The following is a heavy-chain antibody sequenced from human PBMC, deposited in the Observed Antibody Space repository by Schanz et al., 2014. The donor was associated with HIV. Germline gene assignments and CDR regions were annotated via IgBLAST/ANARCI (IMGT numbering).Heavy chain of an antibody. CDR2: IRGGAGGT. CDR1: RFTFSSYA. J-gene: IGHJ5*02. D-gene: IGHD6-6*01. Sequence: EVRLLESGGGLVQPGGSLRLSCAASRFTFSSYAMNALSWVRQAPGRGLEWVSDIRGGAGGTYYADSVKGRFTISRDNAKSTLYLQMTRLRAEDTAVYYCVGHGSSSSWGLGTLVTVSS. CDR3: VGHGSSSS. V-gene: IGHV3-23*01.